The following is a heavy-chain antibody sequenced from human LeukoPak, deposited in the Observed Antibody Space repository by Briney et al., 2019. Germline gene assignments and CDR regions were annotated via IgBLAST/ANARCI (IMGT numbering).Heavy chain of an antibody. V-gene: IGHV3-74*01. CDR3: ARDQYSSGPRPIDH. D-gene: IGHD5-18*01. J-gene: IGHJ4*02. CDR2: IKSDGSST. Sequence: PGGSLRLSCAAPGFTFRSYLMHWVRQAPGKRVVCVLRIKSDGSSTSYPDSVKGRFTISRDNAKITPELQLNNLRAQDTVFFYCARDQYSSGPRPIDHWGQGTLDTVSS. CDR1: GFTFRSYL.